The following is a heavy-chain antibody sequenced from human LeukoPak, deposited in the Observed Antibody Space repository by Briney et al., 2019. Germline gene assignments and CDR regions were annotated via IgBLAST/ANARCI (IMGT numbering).Heavy chain of an antibody. V-gene: IGHV3-48*04. CDR2: IASSAFTI. Sequence: GGSLRLSCAASGFAFSNYGMHWVRQAPGKGLEWVSYIASSAFTIYYADSVKGRFTISRDNANNSLYLQMNSLRVEDTAVYYCVQGVVTRSFDIWGQGTMVTVSS. CDR1: GFAFSNYG. CDR3: VQGVVTRSFDI. J-gene: IGHJ3*02. D-gene: IGHD2-21*02.